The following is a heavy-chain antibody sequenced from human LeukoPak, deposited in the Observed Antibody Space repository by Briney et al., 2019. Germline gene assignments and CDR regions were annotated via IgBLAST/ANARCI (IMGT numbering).Heavy chain of an antibody. CDR3: ASVVSSGYSPWAYYYGMDV. V-gene: IGHV7-4-1*02. CDR1: GYTFTSYA. CDR2: ISTNTGNP. D-gene: IGHD3-22*01. Sequence: APVNVSCKASGYTFTSYAMNWVRQAPGQGLEWMGWISTNTGNPTYAQGFTGRFVFSLDTSVSTAYLQISSLKAEDTAVYYCASVVSSGYSPWAYYYGMDVWGQGTTVTVSS. J-gene: IGHJ6*02.